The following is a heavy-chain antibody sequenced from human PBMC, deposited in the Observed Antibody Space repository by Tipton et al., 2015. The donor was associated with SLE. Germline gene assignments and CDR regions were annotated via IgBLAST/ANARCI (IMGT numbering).Heavy chain of an antibody. CDR1: GGSIGSFY. Sequence: TLSLTCTVSGGSIGSFYWTWIRQSPEKGLEWIAYVHYSGSTSYNPSLKSRVTVSIDTSKNQFSVKLTSVTAADTAMYYCAIIGGTGGFHFPLWGQGTLVTVSS. V-gene: IGHV4-59*13. D-gene: IGHD2-8*02. CDR2: VHYSGST. J-gene: IGHJ4*02. CDR3: AIIGGTGGFHFPL.